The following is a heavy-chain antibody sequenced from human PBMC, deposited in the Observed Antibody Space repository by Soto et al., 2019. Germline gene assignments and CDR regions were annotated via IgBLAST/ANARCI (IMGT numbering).Heavy chain of an antibody. J-gene: IGHJ4*02. V-gene: IGHV1-18*01. CDR1: GYTFTSYG. Sequence: QVHLVQAGAEVKKPGASVKVSCKASGYTFTSYGITWVRQAPGQGLEWMGWISAHNGNTDYAQKLQGRVIVTRDTSTRTAYMELRRRISDDTAVYYCGRGRYGDYWGQGALVTVSS. CDR3: GRGRYGDY. D-gene: IGHD1-1*01. CDR2: ISAHNGNT.